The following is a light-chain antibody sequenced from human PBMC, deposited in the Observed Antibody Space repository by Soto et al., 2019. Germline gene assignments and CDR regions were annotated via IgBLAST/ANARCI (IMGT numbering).Light chain of an antibody. CDR2: ATD. V-gene: IGKV1-39*01. Sequence: DIQMTHSPSSLSASVEDRVTITCRASQTITNYLNWYQQQSGKAPKLLIYATDTLQSGVPSRFSGSGSGTEFTLTISSLQSEDFAVYYCQQYNKWRTFGQGTKVDIK. J-gene: IGKJ1*01. CDR1: QTITNY. CDR3: QQYNKWRT.